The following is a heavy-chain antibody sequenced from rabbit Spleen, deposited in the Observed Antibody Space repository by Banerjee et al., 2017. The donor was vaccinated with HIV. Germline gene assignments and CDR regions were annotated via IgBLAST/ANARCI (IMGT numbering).Heavy chain of an antibody. CDR1: GVSFSISSY. CDR3: VRDQAGDADYGPYYLNL. J-gene: IGHJ4*01. D-gene: IGHD2-1*01. V-gene: IGHV1S45*01. Sequence: QEQLVESGGGLVQPEGSLTLTCTASGVSFSISSYLCWVRQAPGKGLEWIACIDAGSSGFTYFASWAKGRFTISKASSTTVTLQMTSLTAADTATYFCVRDQAGDADYGPYYLNLWGQGTLVTVS. CDR2: IDAGSSGFT.